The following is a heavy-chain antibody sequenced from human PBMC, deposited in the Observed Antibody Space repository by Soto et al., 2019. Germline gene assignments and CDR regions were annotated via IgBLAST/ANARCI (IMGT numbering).Heavy chain of an antibody. J-gene: IGHJ6*02. CDR1: GYTFTSYD. CDR3: ARGGYSSSWYVSFSYYYGMDV. D-gene: IGHD6-13*01. V-gene: IGHV1-8*01. CDR2: MNPNSGNA. Sequence: DSVKVSCKASGYTFTSYDINWVRQATGQGLEWMGWMNPNSGNAGYAQKFQGRVTMTRNTSISTAYMELSSLRSEDTAVYYCARGGYSSSWYVSFSYYYGMDVWGQGTTVTVSS.